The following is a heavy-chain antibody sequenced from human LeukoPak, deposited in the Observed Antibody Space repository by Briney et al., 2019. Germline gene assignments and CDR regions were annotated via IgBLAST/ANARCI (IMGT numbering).Heavy chain of an antibody. V-gene: IGHV3-30*04. D-gene: IGHD3-10*01. CDR3: AKGDHRSIGRYSSIDY. CDR1: GFTFSSYA. CDR2: ISYDGSNK. J-gene: IGHJ4*02. Sequence: GGSLRLSCAASGFTFSSYAMHWVRQAPGKGLEWVAVISYDGSNKYYADSVKGRFTISRDNSKNTLYLQMNSLRAEDTAVYYCAKGDHRSIGRYSSIDYSGQGTLVSVSS.